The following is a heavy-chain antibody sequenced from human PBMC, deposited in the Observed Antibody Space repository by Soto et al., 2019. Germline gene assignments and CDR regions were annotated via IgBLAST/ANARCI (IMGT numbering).Heavy chain of an antibody. D-gene: IGHD1-26*01. J-gene: IGHJ6*02. Sequence: SETLSLTCTVSGVSISSYYWSWIRQPPGKGLEWIGYIYYSGSTNYNPSLKSRVTISVDTSKNQFSLKLSSVTAADTAVYYCARDRSGSYYGMDVWGQGTTVTVSS. CDR3: ARDRSGSYYGMDV. CDR2: IYYSGST. CDR1: GVSISSYY. V-gene: IGHV4-59*01.